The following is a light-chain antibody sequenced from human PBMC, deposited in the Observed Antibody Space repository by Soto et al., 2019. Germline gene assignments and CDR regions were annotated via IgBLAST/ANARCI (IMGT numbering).Light chain of an antibody. V-gene: IGKV3-11*01. CDR2: DTF. J-gene: IGKJ4*01. Sequence: EIVLTQSPASVSLSPGGRATLSCRASRTVNSQLAWYQQKPGQAPRLLIYDTFNRAAGIPARFSGSETGTDFTLTINNLDPEDSAVYYCQQRWDWPLTFGGGPKVEIK. CDR1: RTVNSQ. CDR3: QQRWDWPLT.